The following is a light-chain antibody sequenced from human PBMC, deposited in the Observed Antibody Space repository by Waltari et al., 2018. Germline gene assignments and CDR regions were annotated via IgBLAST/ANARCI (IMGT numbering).Light chain of an antibody. CDR2: EAN. V-gene: IGLV2-23*01. J-gene: IGLJ1*01. CDR3: CSYAGTITPYV. CDR1: SSDVWSHNL. Sequence: ALTQPASVSGSPGQSFTLSCPGTSSDVWSHNLVSWYQHHPGKAPKLMIYEANKRPSGVSNRFSGSKSGITASLTISGLQAEDEADYYCCSYAGTITPYVVGSGTKVTVL.